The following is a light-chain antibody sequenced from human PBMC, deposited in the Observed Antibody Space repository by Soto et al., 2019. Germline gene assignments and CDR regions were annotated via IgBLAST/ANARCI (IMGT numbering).Light chain of an antibody. CDR3: QLFYGTSLT. CDR2: AAS. J-gene: IGKJ4*01. Sequence: DIHLTQSPSSLSASVGDRVTIACRASQSISIYLNWYQQKPGKAPKLLIYAASSLEGGVPSRFSGSGSGKEFTLTISSLQPEDFATYYCQLFYGTSLTFGGGTKVEIK. V-gene: IGKV1-39*01. CDR1: QSISIY.